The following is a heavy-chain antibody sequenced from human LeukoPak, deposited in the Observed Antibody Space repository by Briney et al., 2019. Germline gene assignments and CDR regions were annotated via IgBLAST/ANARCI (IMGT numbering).Heavy chain of an antibody. CDR1: GGSFSGYY. CDR3: ATRIAVAGSLDY. Sequence: PSETLSLTCAVYGGSFSGYYWSWIRQPPGKGLEWIGEINHSESTNYNPSLKSRVTISVDTSKNQFSLKLSSVTAADTAVYYCATRIAVAGSLDYWGQGTLVTVSS. D-gene: IGHD6-19*01. CDR2: INHSEST. V-gene: IGHV4-34*01. J-gene: IGHJ4*02.